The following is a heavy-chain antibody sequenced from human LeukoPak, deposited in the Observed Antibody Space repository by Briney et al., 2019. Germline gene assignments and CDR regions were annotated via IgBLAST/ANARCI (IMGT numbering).Heavy chain of an antibody. J-gene: IGHJ5*02. D-gene: IGHD6-13*01. CDR2: IYYSGST. CDR1: GFTFSRCW. Sequence: GSLRLSCAASGFTFSRCWMSWVRQPPGKGLEWIGSIYYSGSTYYNPSLKSRVTISVDTSKNQFSLKLSSVTAADTAVYYCARHSLGIAATTEYNWFDPWGQGTLVTVSS. CDR3: ARHSLGIAATTEYNWFDP. V-gene: IGHV4-39*01.